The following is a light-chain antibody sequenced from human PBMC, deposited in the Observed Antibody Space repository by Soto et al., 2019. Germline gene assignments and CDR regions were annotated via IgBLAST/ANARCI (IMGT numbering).Light chain of an antibody. Sequence: EIVMTQSPATLSVSPGERVTLSCRASRSVTSNLAWYQQKPGQAPRLLIYRVSTRATGIPARFSSSGSGTEFTLTITGLQSEDFAVYYCQHYNNWLYTFGQGTKLEIK. CDR1: RSVTSN. CDR2: RVS. V-gene: IGKV3-15*01. CDR3: QHYNNWLYT. J-gene: IGKJ2*01.